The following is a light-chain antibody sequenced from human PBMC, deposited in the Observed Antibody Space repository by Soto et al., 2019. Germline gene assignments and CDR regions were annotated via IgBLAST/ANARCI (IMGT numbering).Light chain of an antibody. CDR2: AAS. J-gene: IGKJ4*01. CDR3: QKYDIAPRT. CDR1: QDISNY. Sequence: DIQMTQSPSSLSASVGDRVTITCRASQDISNYLAWYQQRPGKVPKLLIYAASTLQSGVPSRFSGSGSRTDFTLTISSLQPEDVATYYCQKYDIAPRTFGGGTKVEIK. V-gene: IGKV1-27*01.